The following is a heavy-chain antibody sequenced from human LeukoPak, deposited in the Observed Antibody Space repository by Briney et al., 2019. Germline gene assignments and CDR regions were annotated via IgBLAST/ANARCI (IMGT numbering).Heavy chain of an antibody. V-gene: IGHV3-11*01. D-gene: IGHD6-13*01. CDR3: ARPKYSSSWQIFDY. J-gene: IGHJ4*02. CDR2: ISSSGNTI. Sequence: KPGGSLRLSCAASGFTFSDYYMSWIRQAPGKGLEWVSYISSSGNTIYYADSVKGRFTISRDNAKNSLHLQMNSLRAEDTAVYYCARPKYSSSWQIFDYWGQGTLVTASS. CDR1: GFTFSDYY.